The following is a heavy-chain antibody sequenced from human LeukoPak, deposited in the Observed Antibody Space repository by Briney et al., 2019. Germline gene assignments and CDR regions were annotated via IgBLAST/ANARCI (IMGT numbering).Heavy chain of an antibody. V-gene: IGHV3-21*01. Sequence: GGSLRLSCAASGFTFSSYSMNWVRQAPGKGLEWVSSISSSSSYIYYADSVKGRFTISRDNAKNSLYLQMNSLRAEDTAVYYCAREGYDFWSGYKVDYWAREPWSPSPQ. D-gene: IGHD3-3*01. J-gene: IGHJ4*02. CDR3: AREGYDFWSGYKVDY. CDR1: GFTFSSYS. CDR2: ISSSSSYI.